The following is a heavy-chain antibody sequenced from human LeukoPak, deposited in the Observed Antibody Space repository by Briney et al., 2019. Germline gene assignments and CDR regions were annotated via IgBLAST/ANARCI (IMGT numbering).Heavy chain of an antibody. CDR1: GYTLISYY. CDR2: INPSGGST. V-gene: IGHV1-46*01. Sequence: ASVKVSCKASGYTLISYYMHWVRQAPGQGLERMGIINPSGGSTSYAQKFQGRVTMTRDTSTSTVYMELSSLRSEDTAVYYCARVVHDDVWGSYRPGYHFDYWGQGTLVTVSS. D-gene: IGHD3-16*02. J-gene: IGHJ4*02. CDR3: ARVVHDDVWGSYRPGYHFDY.